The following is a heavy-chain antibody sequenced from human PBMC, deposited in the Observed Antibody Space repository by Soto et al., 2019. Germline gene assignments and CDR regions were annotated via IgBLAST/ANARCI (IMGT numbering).Heavy chain of an antibody. D-gene: IGHD5-18*01. Sequence: HVQLQESGPGLVKPSETLSLTCTVSGDSVSSENYYWTWIRQPPGKGLEWIGYIYSSGSTNYNPSLKSRVTISLDTSTNQFSLKLTSVTAAYTAMYFCARDIRGYSRAFDFWGQGTLVTVSS. J-gene: IGHJ4*02. V-gene: IGHV4-61*01. CDR1: GDSVSSENYY. CDR2: IYSSGST. CDR3: ARDIRGYSRAFDF.